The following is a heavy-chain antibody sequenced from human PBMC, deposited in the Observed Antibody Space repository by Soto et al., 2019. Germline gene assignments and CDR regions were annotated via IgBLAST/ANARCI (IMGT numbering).Heavy chain of an antibody. CDR2: IYYSGST. V-gene: IGHV4-39*01. CDR1: GGSVSSSSYY. D-gene: IGHD6-13*01. Sequence: SETLSLTCTVSGGSVSSSSYYWGWIRQPPGKGLEWIGSIYYSGSTYYNPPLKSRVTISVDTSKNQFSLKLSSVTAADTAVYYCARTGYSSSWYEAYFDYWGQGTLVTVSS. J-gene: IGHJ4*02. CDR3: ARTGYSSSWYEAYFDY.